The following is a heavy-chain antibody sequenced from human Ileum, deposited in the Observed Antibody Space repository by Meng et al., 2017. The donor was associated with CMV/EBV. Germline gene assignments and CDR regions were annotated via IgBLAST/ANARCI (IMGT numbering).Heavy chain of an antibody. V-gene: IGHV3-23*01. D-gene: IGHD4-23*01. CDR2: ISGSSIST. CDR1: GFSFSVYA. J-gene: IGHJ4*02. CDR3: AKALTTVVTLDY. Sequence: CAASGFSFSVYAIDWVRQAPGQGLEWVAGISGSSISTYYADSVKGRLTISRDNSKNTVYLQMNSLRVDDTAVYYCAKALTTVVTLDYWGQGTLVTVSS.